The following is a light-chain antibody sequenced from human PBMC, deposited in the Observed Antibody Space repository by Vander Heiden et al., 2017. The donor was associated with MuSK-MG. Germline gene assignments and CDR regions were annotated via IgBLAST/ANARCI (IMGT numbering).Light chain of an antibody. CDR1: SSDVGSYNL. CDR2: DGS. CDR3: CSYAGSSTGGLV. V-gene: IGLV2-23*01. Sequence: QSALTLLASVSGSPGQSFIISCTVTSSDVGSYNLDSWYHQHPAKSPNLMIFDGSKRLSVGSNRFSCSPSGDTATMTTSGLQAEDEADYYCCSYAGSSTGGLVFGGGTKVTVL. J-gene: IGLJ1*01.